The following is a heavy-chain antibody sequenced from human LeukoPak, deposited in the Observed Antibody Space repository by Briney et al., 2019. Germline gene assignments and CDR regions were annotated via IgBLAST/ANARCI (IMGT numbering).Heavy chain of an antibody. CDR3: ARDHNYAFDN. Sequence: RGALRLSCAASRFPFNEYSMNWVRQGLGKGLEWISYIGISSGNTKYADSVKGRFTISGDNVKKSLYLQMNSLRVEDTAVYYCARDHNYAFDNWGQGTLVTVSS. V-gene: IGHV3-11*06. CDR2: IGISSGNT. CDR1: RFPFNEYS. J-gene: IGHJ4*02. D-gene: IGHD1-1*01.